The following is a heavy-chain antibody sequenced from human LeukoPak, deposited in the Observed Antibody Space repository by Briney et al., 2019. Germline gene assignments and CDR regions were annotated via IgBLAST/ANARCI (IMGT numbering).Heavy chain of an antibody. CDR3: ARPDSIPPRYYFDY. Sequence: PGGSLRLSCAASGFTFSSYAMHWVRQAPGKGLEWVAVISYDGSNKYYADSVKGRFTISRDNSKNTLYLQMNSLRAEDTAVYYCARPDSIPPRYYFDYWGQGTLVTVSS. V-gene: IGHV3-30-3*01. D-gene: IGHD3-22*01. CDR2: ISYDGSNK. CDR1: GFTFSSYA. J-gene: IGHJ4*02.